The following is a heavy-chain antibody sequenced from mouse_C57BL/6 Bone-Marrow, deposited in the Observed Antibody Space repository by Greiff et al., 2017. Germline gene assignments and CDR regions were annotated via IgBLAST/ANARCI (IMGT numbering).Heavy chain of an antibody. J-gene: IGHJ2*01. V-gene: IGHV1-50*01. Sequence: VQLQQPGPELVKPGASVKLSCKASGYTFTSYWMQWVKQRPGQGLEWIGEIDPTDGYTNYNQKFKGKATLTVDTSSSTAYMQLSSLTSEDSAVYYCARGEGRTGHFDYWGQGTTLTVTS. D-gene: IGHD4-1*01. CDR1: GYTFTSYW. CDR2: IDPTDGYT. CDR3: ARGEGRTGHFDY.